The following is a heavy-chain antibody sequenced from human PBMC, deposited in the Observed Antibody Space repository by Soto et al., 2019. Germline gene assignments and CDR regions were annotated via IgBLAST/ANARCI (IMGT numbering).Heavy chain of an antibody. J-gene: IGHJ6*02. D-gene: IGHD4-4*01. CDR2: IYYTGST. CDR1: GDSISNGGYY. CDR3: ARDEEGNYSKYGGSDYYGGMDV. V-gene: IGHV4-31*03. Sequence: SETLSLTCTVSGDSISNGGYYWTWIRQYPGQGLEGIGYIYYTGSTYYSPSLKSRATISVDTSKNQFSLKLSSVTAADTAVYYCARDEEGNYSKYGGSDYYGGMDVWGQGITVTVSS.